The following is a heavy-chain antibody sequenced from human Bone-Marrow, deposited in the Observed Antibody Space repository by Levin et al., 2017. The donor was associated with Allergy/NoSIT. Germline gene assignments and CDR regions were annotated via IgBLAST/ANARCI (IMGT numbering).Heavy chain of an antibody. CDR3: AKDGDVYGDHKPGY. J-gene: IGHJ4*02. Sequence: GGSLRLSCAASGFAFSTYGMHWVRQAPGKGLEWVAVIEYDGSNKYYIDSVKGRFTISRDNSKSTLHLQMNGLRAEDPAMYYCAKDGDVYGDHKPGYWGQGTLVTVSS. D-gene: IGHD4-17*01. CDR1: GFAFSTYG. V-gene: IGHV3-30*02. CDR2: IEYDGSNK.